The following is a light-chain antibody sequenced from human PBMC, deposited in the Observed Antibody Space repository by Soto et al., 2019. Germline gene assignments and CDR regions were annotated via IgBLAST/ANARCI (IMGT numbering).Light chain of an antibody. CDR1: QGLVDNDGYSY. CDR2: RIS. J-gene: IGKJ2*01. CDR3: MQGTRWPYT. V-gene: IGKV2-30*01. Sequence: VVMTQSPLSMAVTLGEPASVSCRSSQGLVDNDGYSYLSWFHQRPGQSPRRLIYRISNRDSGVPDRISGRGSGTDLTLKISRVEAEDFGVYYGMQGTRWPYTFGQGTHLEI.